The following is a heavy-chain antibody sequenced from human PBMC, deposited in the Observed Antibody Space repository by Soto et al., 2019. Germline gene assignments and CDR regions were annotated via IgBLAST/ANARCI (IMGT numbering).Heavy chain of an antibody. Sequence: ASVKVSCKASGYTFTGYYMHWVRQAPGQGLEWMGWINPNSGGTNYAQKFQGRVTMTRDTSISTAYMELSRLRSDDTAVYYCARVRRYDILTGSHFAYWGQGTLVTVSS. V-gene: IGHV1-2*02. CDR3: ARVRRYDILTGSHFAY. J-gene: IGHJ4*02. D-gene: IGHD3-9*01. CDR1: GYTFTGYY. CDR2: INPNSGGT.